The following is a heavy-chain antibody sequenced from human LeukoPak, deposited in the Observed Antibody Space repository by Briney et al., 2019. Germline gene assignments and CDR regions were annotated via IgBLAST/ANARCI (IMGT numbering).Heavy chain of an antibody. CDR1: GGSISSGDYY. J-gene: IGHJ4*02. V-gene: IGHV4-30-4*01. D-gene: IGHD3-16*01. Sequence: SQTLSLTCTVSGGSISSGDYYWSWIRQPPGKGLEWIGYIYYSGSTYYNPSLKIRVTISVDTSKNQFSLKLSSVTAADTAVYYCARARGGDFFDYWGQGTLVTVSS. CDR3: ARARGGDFFDY. CDR2: IYYSGST.